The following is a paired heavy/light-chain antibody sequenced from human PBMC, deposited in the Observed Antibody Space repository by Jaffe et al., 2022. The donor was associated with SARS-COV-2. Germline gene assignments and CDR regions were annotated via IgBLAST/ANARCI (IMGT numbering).Light chain of an antibody. V-gene: IGKV3-20*01. CDR1: QIISNTN. CDR3: QQYGRTPII. Sequence: EIVLTQSPGPLSLSPGERATLSCRASQIISNTNLAWHQQKPGQAPRLLIYGASSRATGIPDRFSGSGSGSDLTLIISRLEPEDSAVYYCQQYGRTPIIFGQGTRLEIK. CDR2: GAS. J-gene: IGKJ5*01.
Heavy chain of an antibody. CDR3: VRDGRAGLIDD. J-gene: IGHJ4*02. V-gene: IGHV3-33*01. D-gene: IGHD3-16*01. Sequence: QVQLVESGGGVVQPGRSLRLSCAASGFTFSSYGMEWVRQAPGKGLEWVAAIWSDGSHESYEDSVKGRFTISRDNSKNTVYLQMNSLRAEDTAVYYCVRDGRAGLIDDWGRGTLVTVSS. CDR2: IWSDGSHE. CDR1: GFTFSSYG.